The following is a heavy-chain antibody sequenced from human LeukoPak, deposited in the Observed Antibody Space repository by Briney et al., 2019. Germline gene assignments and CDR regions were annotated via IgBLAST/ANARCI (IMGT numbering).Heavy chain of an antibody. D-gene: IGHD4-17*01. CDR3: ARAPTVTTTWDY. V-gene: IGHV3-66*01. CDR1: GVTVSSNH. Sequence: GGSLRLSCAVSGVTVSSNHMSWVRQAPGKGLEWVSALYSGGTTYYADAVKGRFTISGDNSKNMLYLQMNSLRAEDTAVYYCARAPTVTTTWDYWGQGTLVTVSS. CDR2: LYSGGTT. J-gene: IGHJ4*02.